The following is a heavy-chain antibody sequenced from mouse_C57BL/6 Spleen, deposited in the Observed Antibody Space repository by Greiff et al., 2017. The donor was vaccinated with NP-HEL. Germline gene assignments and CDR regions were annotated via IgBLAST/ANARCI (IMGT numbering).Heavy chain of an antibody. V-gene: IGHV1-22*01. D-gene: IGHD1-1*01. Sequence: VQLQQSGPELVKPGASVKMSCKASGYTFTDYNMHWVKQSHGKSLEWIGYINPNNGGTSYNQKFKGKATLTVNKSSSTAYMELRSLTSEDSAVYYCAYYYGSSLDYWGQGTTLTVSS. CDR3: AYYYGSSLDY. J-gene: IGHJ2*01. CDR1: GYTFTDYN. CDR2: INPNNGGT.